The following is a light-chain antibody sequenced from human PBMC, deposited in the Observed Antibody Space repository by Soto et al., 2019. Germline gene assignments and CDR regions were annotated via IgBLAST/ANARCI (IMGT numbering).Light chain of an antibody. CDR1: QSVHNNY. Sequence: EIVLTQSPGTLSLSPGERATLSCRASQSVHNNYLAWYQQSLGQPPRLVISIASNMDTGISDRFSGSGSVTDFILTISRLEPEDSAVYYCEADDGLPLSFGGGTKVEI. CDR2: IAS. J-gene: IGKJ4*01. V-gene: IGKV3-20*01. CDR3: EADDGLPLS.